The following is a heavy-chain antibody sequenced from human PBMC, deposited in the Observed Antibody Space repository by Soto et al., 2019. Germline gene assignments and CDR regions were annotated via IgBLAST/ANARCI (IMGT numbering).Heavy chain of an antibody. CDR2: ISYSGST. J-gene: IGHJ4*02. V-gene: IGHV4-30-4*01. CDR1: GDSMNHGDYF. D-gene: IGHD3-22*01. CDR3: ARDRAHFYESSGRLDL. Sequence: SETLSLTCPVSGDSMNHGDYFWTWIRQTPGKGLQWIGYISYSGSTFYNPSPKTRLAMSVDTSKNQFSVRLRSVTAADTAVYYCARDRAHFYESSGRLDLWGQGMLVTVSS.